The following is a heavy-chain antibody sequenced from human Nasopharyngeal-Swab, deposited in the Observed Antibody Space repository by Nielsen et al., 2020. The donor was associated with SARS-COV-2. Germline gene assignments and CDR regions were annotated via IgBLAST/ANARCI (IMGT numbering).Heavy chain of an antibody. CDR1: GFIVSYNY. J-gene: IGHJ4*02. CDR3: VRSLRQWLAHDS. V-gene: IGHV3-53*01. Sequence: GESLKISCVASGFIVSYNYMSWVRQVPGKGLEWVSVIYAGGDTYYADSVRGRFTISRDKSKNMVYLQMNSLTADDTAVYYCVRSLRQWLAHDSWGQGTLDTVSS. CDR2: IYAGGDT. D-gene: IGHD6-19*01.